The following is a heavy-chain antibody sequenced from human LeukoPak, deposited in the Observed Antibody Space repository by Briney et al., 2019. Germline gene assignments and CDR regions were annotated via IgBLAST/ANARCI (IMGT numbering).Heavy chain of an antibody. Sequence: SVKVSCKASGCTYRSSGFRCVRQAPGQGLEWMGWISPYNGNTNYAQRFQGRVTMTTDTSTSTAYMELRSLRFDDTAVYYCARDGGYFHYWGRGTLVTVSS. CDR1: GCTYRSSG. CDR2: ISPYNGNT. CDR3: ARDGGYFHY. J-gene: IGHJ4*02. V-gene: IGHV1-18*01.